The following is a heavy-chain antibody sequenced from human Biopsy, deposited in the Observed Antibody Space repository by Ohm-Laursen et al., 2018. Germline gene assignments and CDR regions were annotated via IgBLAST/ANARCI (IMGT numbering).Heavy chain of an antibody. V-gene: IGHV3-21*01. Sequence: SLRLSFAASGFDFSDYSMSWVRQAPGKGLAWVSSVTTTSSYIYYADSVKGQFTISRDNAKNSLYLQMNSLRAEDTAVYYCARAYTPPGRRLVVVAGDFDCWGQGTRVTVSS. CDR3: ARAYTPPGRRLVVVAGDFDC. CDR1: GFDFSDYS. CDR2: VTTTSSYI. J-gene: IGHJ4*02. D-gene: IGHD2-15*01.